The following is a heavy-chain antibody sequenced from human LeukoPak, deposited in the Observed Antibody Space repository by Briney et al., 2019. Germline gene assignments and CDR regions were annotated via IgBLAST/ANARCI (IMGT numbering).Heavy chain of an antibody. CDR1: GFSFSNYG. J-gene: IGHJ4*02. D-gene: IGHD5-12*01. Sequence: GGSLRLSCAASGFSFSNYGFHWVRQAPGKGLDWVSAISYDGKNIHYADSVKVRFTISRDNSRNTVYLQMNSLRVEDTAVYYCAKTYSRESGYDFFFHYWGQGTRVTVSS. CDR3: AKTYSRESGYDFFFHY. CDR2: ISYDGKNI. V-gene: IGHV3-33*06.